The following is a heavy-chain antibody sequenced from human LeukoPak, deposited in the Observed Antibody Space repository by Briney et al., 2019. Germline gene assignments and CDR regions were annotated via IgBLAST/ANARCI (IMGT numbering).Heavy chain of an antibody. J-gene: IGHJ4*02. V-gene: IGHV3-21*01. CDR2: ISSSSSYI. Sequence: PGGSLRLSCAASGFTFSSSSMNWVRQAPGKGLEWVSSISSSSSYIYYADSVKGRFTISRDNAKNSLYLQMNSLRAEDTAVYYCASVGSYCGGDCYLDYWGQGTLVTVSS. D-gene: IGHD2-21*02. CDR3: ASVGSYCGGDCYLDY. CDR1: GFTFSSSS.